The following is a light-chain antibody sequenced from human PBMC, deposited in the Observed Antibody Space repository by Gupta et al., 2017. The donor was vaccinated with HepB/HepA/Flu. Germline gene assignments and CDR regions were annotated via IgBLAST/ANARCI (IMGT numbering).Light chain of an antibody. Sequence: EIVLTQSPATLSLSPGERATLSCRASQSISSTSLAWYQQKPGQAPRLLIYDASNRATGIPARFSGNGGGTDFTLTISSREPEDFALYHCQHRRHGRPRDTFGQGTXVEIK. CDR3: QHRRHGRPRDT. CDR2: DAS. V-gene: IGKV3-11*01. J-gene: IGKJ5*01. CDR1: QSISSTS.